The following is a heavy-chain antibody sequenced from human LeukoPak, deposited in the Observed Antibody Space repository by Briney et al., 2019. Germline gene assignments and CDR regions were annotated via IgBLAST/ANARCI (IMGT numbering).Heavy chain of an antibody. CDR1: GFTFSSYG. Sequence: GGSLRLSCAASGFTFSSYGMHWVRQAPGKGLEWVAFIRYDGSNKYYADSVKGRFTISRDNSKNTLYLQMNSLRAEDTAVYYCAKDRQVYSRSRGFDYWGQGTLVTVSS. CDR2: IRYDGSNK. J-gene: IGHJ4*02. V-gene: IGHV3-30*02. CDR3: AKDRQVYSRSRGFDY. D-gene: IGHD2-15*01.